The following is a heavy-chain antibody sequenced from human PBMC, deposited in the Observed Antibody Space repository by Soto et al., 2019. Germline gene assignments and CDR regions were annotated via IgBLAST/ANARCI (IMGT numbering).Heavy chain of an antibody. CDR1: GFTFSSYS. V-gene: IGHV3-21*01. D-gene: IGHD2-21*01. CDR3: ATPRGVAHDYYVMAV. J-gene: IGHJ6*01. CDR2: ISSSSRYI. Sequence: GGSLRLSCAASGFTFSSYSMNWVRQAPGKGLEWVSSISSSSRYIYYADSVKGRFAISRDNAKNSLYLQMNSLRAEDTAVYYCATPRGVAHDYYVMAVWGEGTKVTGS.